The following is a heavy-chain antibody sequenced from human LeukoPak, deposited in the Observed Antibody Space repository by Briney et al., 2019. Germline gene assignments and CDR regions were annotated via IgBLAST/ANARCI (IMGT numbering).Heavy chain of an antibody. J-gene: IGHJ5*02. CDR3: TTASYGGNTWWFDT. V-gene: IGHV3-15*01. CDR2: IKSKTDGGAT. Sequence: PGGSLRLSCAASGLTLSNALMSWVGQAAGKEVEGVGRIKSKTDGGATDYAPPVRGRFPIQRDGSKNSLYLQRNSLKTEDSAVYYCTTASYGGNTWWFDTSGEGALGTVS. D-gene: IGHD4-23*01. CDR1: GLTLSNAL.